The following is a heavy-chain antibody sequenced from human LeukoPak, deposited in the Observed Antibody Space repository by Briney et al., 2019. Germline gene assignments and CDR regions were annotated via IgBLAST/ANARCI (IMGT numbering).Heavy chain of an antibody. D-gene: IGHD6-19*01. CDR2: INHSGST. CDR1: GGSISSYY. V-gene: IGHV4-34*01. J-gene: IGHJ4*02. Sequence: SETLSLTCTVSGGSISSYYWSWIRQPPGKGLEWIGEINHSGSTNYNPSLKSRVTISVDTSKNQFSLKLSSVTAADTAVYYCARASSSGWYVDYWGQGTLVTVSS. CDR3: ARASSSGWYVDY.